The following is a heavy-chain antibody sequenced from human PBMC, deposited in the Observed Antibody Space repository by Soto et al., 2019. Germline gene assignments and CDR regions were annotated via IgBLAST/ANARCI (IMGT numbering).Heavy chain of an antibody. J-gene: IGHJ4*02. Sequence: ASVKVSCKASGGTFSSYAISWVRQAPGQGLEWMGGIIPIFGTANYAQKFQGRVTITADESTSTAYMELSSLRSEDTAVYYCASGDYYDSSGYVDYWGQGTLVTVSS. V-gene: IGHV1-69*13. D-gene: IGHD3-22*01. CDR3: ASGDYYDSSGYVDY. CDR1: GGTFSSYA. CDR2: IIPIFGTA.